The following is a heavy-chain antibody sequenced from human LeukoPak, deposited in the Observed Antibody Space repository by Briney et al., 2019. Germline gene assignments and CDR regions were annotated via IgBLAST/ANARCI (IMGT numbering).Heavy chain of an antibody. V-gene: IGHV3-66*01. D-gene: IGHD6-19*01. J-gene: IGHJ4*02. Sequence: PGGSLRLSCAASGFAVSSNYMSWVRQAPGKGLEWVSVIYSGGSTYYADSVKGRFTISRDNSKNTLYLQMNSLRAEDTAVYYCARAADSSGWYDDYFDYWGQGTLVTVSS. CDR2: IYSGGST. CDR1: GFAVSSNY. CDR3: ARAADSSGWYDDYFDY.